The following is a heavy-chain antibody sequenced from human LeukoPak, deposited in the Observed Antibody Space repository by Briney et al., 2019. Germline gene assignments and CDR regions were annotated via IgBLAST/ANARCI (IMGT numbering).Heavy chain of an antibody. V-gene: IGHV4-34*01. CDR3: ARDHRGSGSYYYYMDV. Sequence: SETLSLTCAVYGGSFSGYYWSWIRQPPGKGLEWIGEINHSGSTNYNPSLKSRVTISVDTSKNQFSLKLSSVTAADTAVYYCARDHRGSGSYYYYMDVWGKGTTVTVSS. J-gene: IGHJ6*03. CDR1: GGSFSGYY. D-gene: IGHD3-10*01. CDR2: INHSGST.